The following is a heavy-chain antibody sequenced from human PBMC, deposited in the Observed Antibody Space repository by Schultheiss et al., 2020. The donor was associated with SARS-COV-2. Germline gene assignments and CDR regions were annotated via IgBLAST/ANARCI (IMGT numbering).Heavy chain of an antibody. J-gene: IGHJ4*02. D-gene: IGHD5-24*01. CDR1: GFTFSSYS. CDR2: ISSSSSYI. Sequence: GGSLRLSCAASGFTFSSYSMNWVRQAPGKGLEWVSSISSSSSYIYYADSVKGRFTISRDNAKNSLYLQMNSLRAEDTAVYYCARAQVARGWLQLGPSDYWGQGTLVTVSS. V-gene: IGHV3-21*01. CDR3: ARAQVARGWLQLGPSDY.